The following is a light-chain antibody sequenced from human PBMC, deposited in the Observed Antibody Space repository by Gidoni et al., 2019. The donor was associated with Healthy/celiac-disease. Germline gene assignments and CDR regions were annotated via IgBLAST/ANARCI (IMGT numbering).Light chain of an antibody. V-gene: IGLV1-51*01. CDR3: ATWDSSLSAAV. Sequence: QSVLTQPPSVSAAPGQKATISCSGSSSNVGKNFVSWYQQIPGAAPKLLIYETNKRPSGIPDRFSGSRSGTSATLDITGLQTGDGADYYCATWDSSLSAAVFGTGTKVTVL. CDR1: SSNVGKNF. CDR2: ETN. J-gene: IGLJ1*01.